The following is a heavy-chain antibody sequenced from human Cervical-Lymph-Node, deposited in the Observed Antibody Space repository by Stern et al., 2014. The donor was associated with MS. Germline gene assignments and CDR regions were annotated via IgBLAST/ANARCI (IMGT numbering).Heavy chain of an antibody. CDR3: AIAVAARHYYYYGMDV. J-gene: IGHJ6*02. Sequence: QVQLVQSGAEVKKPGSSGKVSCKASGGTFSSYSLSSARQAPGQGLEWMGGIIPIFGTANYAQKFQGRVTITADESTSTAYMELSSLRSEDTAVYYCAIAVAARHYYYYGMDVWGQGTTVTVSS. V-gene: IGHV1-69*01. D-gene: IGHD6-19*01. CDR2: IIPIFGTA. CDR1: GGTFSSYS.